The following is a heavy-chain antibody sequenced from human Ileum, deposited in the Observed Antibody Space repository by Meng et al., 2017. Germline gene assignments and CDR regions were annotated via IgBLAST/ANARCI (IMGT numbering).Heavy chain of an antibody. J-gene: IGHJ4*02. V-gene: IGHV4-4*02. Sequence: QLQEPGPGLVRPSGPLSLTCAVSSGSITSDTYWSWVRLPPGKGLEWIGQISHSGSTLYNPSLKSRVTMSVDKSKSQFSLMLTSVTAADTAVYYCARHGGYYQGFWGQGTLVTVSS. CDR3: ARHGGYYQGF. CDR1: SGSITSDTY. CDR2: ISHSGST. D-gene: IGHD4-23*01.